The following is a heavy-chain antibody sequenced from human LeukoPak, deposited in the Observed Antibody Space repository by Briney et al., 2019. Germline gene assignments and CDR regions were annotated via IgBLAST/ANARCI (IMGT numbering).Heavy chain of an antibody. D-gene: IGHD3-10*01. J-gene: IGHJ3*02. CDR1: GFTFSPHW. CDR3: ARLAPYYGTGII. Sequence: GGSLRLSCAASGFTFSPHWMSWVRQAPGKGLEWVATIKEDGSDEYYVDSVKGRFTVSRDNAKNSLFLQMSSLRVEDTAVYYCARLAPYYGTGIIWGQGTVVTVSS. V-gene: IGHV3-7*01. CDR2: IKEDGSDE.